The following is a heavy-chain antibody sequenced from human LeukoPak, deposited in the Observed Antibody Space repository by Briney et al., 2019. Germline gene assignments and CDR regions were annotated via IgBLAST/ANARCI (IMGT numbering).Heavy chain of an antibody. J-gene: IGHJ5*02. V-gene: IGHV1-2*06. CDR2: INPNSGGT. CDR1: GYTFTGYY. CDR3: ARDLLSRSGIAAAGYNWFDP. D-gene: IGHD6-13*01. Sequence: GASVKVSCKASGYTFTGYYMHRVRQAPGQGLEWMGRINPNSGGTNYAQKFQGRVTMTRDTSISTAYMELSRLRSDDTAVYYCARDLLSRSGIAAAGYNWFDPWGQGTLVTVSS.